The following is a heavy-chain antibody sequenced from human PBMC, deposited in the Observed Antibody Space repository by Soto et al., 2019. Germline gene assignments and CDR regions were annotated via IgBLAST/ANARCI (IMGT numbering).Heavy chain of an antibody. D-gene: IGHD3-10*01. V-gene: IGHV4-31*03. CDR1: GGSISSGGYY. CDR2: IYYSGST. J-gene: IGHJ6*02. Sequence: SETLSLTCTVSGGSISSGGYYWSWIRQHPGKGLEWIGYIYYSGSTHYNPSLKSRVTISVDTSKNQFSLKLSSVTAADTAVYYCAGSITMVRLVIITGLWYGMDFCGQGTSVTVSS. CDR3: AGSITMVRLVIITGLWYGMDF.